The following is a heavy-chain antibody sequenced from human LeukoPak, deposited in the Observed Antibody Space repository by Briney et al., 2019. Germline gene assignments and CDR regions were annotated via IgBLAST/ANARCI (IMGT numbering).Heavy chain of an antibody. D-gene: IGHD6-13*01. CDR1: GASIKTYY. CDR2: IYYGGSI. V-gene: IGHV4-59*01. J-gene: IGHJ4*02. Sequence: PSETLSLTCSVSGASIKTYYWSWVRQSPGKGLEWLAYIYYGGSINYNPSPSLTRRLTISVDTSKSQFSLELTSVTAADTAVYYCARAGIRYGSSWFGIDSWGQGTLVAVSS. CDR3: ARAGIRYGSSWFGIDS.